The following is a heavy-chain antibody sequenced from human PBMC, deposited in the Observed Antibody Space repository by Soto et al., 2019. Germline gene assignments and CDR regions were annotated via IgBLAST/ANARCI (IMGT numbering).Heavy chain of an antibody. CDR1: GFTFSSYA. J-gene: IGHJ4*02. CDR3: ARVLGATGTFDY. Sequence: QVQLVESGGGVVQPGRSLRLSCAASGFTFSSYAMHWVRQAPGKGLEWVAVISYDGSNKYYADSVKGRFTISRDNSKNTLYLHMNSLRAEDTAVYYCARVLGATGTFDYWGQGTLVTVSS. CDR2: ISYDGSNK. V-gene: IGHV3-30-3*01. D-gene: IGHD1-26*01.